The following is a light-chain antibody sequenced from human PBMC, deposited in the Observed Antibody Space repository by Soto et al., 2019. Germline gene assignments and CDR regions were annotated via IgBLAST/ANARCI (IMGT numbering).Light chain of an antibody. V-gene: IGLV1-44*01. CDR1: SSNIGSNP. CDR2: SNN. Sequence: QSVLTQPPSASGTPGQRVTISCSGSSSNIGSNPVNWYQQLPGTAPKLLIYSNNHRPSGVPDRFSGSKSGTSASLAISGLQSEDEADYYCAAWDDSLNGPVFGGGTKVTVL. CDR3: AAWDDSLNGPV. J-gene: IGLJ3*02.